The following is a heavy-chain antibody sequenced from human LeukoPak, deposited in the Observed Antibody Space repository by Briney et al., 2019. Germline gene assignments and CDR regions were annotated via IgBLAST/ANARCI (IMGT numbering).Heavy chain of an antibody. J-gene: IGHJ4*02. CDR2: ISSSSSYI. CDR1: GFTFSSYS. CDR3: AKDPSPYGSGSYYFDY. D-gene: IGHD3-10*01. V-gene: IGHV3-21*01. Sequence: GGSLRLSCAASGFTFSSYSMNWVRQAPGKGLEWVSSISSSSSYIYYADSVKGRFTISRDNAKNSLYLQMNSLRAEDTAVHYCAKDPSPYGSGSYYFDYWGQGTLVTVSS.